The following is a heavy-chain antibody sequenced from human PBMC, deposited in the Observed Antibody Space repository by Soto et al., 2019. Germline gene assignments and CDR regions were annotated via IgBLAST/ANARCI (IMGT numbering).Heavy chain of an antibody. Sequence: QVQLVQSGAEVKKPGASVKVSCKTSGYTFTSFGISWIRQARGQGLEWMGWISAYNGDTSYAQKLQGRVSMTTDTTTNTAYMELRNLRSDDTAVYYCAGGARIRGIVTTFDYWGQGTLVTVSS. J-gene: IGHJ4*02. D-gene: IGHD1-26*01. V-gene: IGHV1-18*01. CDR1: GYTFTSFG. CDR3: AGGARIRGIVTTFDY. CDR2: ISAYNGDT.